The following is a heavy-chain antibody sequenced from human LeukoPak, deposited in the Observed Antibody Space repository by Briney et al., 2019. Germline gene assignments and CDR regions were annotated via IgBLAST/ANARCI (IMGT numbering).Heavy chain of an antibody. Sequence: KAGGSLRLSCAASGFTFSSYSVNWVRQAPGEGLELVSSISSSSSYIYYADSVKGRFTISRDNAKNSLYLQMNSLRAEDTAVYYCARGGYYDYYYFDYWGQGTLVTVSS. V-gene: IGHV3-21*01. J-gene: IGHJ4*02. D-gene: IGHD3-22*01. CDR1: GFTFSSYS. CDR3: ARGGYYDYYYFDY. CDR2: ISSSSSYI.